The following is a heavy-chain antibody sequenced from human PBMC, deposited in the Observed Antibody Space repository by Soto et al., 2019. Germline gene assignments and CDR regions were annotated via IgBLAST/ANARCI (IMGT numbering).Heavy chain of an antibody. CDR1: GFTFSSYW. V-gene: IGHV3-7*01. CDR3: ARLYPGSGWPYRYYGMDV. CDR2: IKQDGSEK. Sequence: EVQLVESGGGLVQPGGSLRLSCVASGFTFSSYWMSWVRQAPGKGLEWVANIKQDGSEKYYVDSVKGRFTISRDNAKNSLYLQMNSLRAEDTAVYYCARLYPGSGWPYRYYGMDVWGQGTTVTVSS. J-gene: IGHJ6*02. D-gene: IGHD6-19*01.